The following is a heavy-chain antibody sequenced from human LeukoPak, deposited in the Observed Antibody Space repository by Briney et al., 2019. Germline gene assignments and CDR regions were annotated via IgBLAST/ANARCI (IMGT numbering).Heavy chain of an antibody. V-gene: IGHV1-46*01. Sequence: GASVKVSCKASGYTFTSYYMHWVRQAPGQGLEWMGIINPSGGSTSYAQKFQGRVTMTRDMSTSTVYMELSSLRSEDTAVYYCARVTRRRAYSYGSTPFDYWGQGTLVTVSS. D-gene: IGHD5-18*01. CDR2: INPSGGST. CDR1: GYTFTSYY. CDR3: ARVTRRRAYSYGSTPFDY. J-gene: IGHJ4*02.